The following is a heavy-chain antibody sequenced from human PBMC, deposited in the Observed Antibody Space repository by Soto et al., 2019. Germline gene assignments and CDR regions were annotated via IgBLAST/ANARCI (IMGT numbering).Heavy chain of an antibody. CDR2: MSSGSSYI. Sequence: PGGSLRLSCAAAGHTFSSYTMNWVRQAPGKGLEWVSSMSSGSSYIYYADSVKGRFTISRDNVKNSLFLQMNSLRAEDTAVYYCATSVAVAAPFDYLGQGTLVTVSA. V-gene: IGHV3-21*01. CDR3: ATSVAVAAPFDY. J-gene: IGHJ4*02. CDR1: GHTFSSYT. D-gene: IGHD6-19*01.